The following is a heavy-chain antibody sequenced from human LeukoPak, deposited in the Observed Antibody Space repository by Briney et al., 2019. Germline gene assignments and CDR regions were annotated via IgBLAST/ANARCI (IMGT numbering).Heavy chain of an antibody. D-gene: IGHD6-6*01. J-gene: IGHJ4*02. CDR1: GFTFSSYA. V-gene: IGHV3-30-3*01. CDR3: ARDKGGSSPGLDY. Sequence: GGSLRLSCAASGFTFSSYAMHWVRQAPGKGLEWVAVISYDGSNKYYADSVKGRFTISRDNSKNTLYLQMNSLRAEDTAVYYCARDKGGSSPGLDYWGQGTLVTVSS. CDR2: ISYDGSNK.